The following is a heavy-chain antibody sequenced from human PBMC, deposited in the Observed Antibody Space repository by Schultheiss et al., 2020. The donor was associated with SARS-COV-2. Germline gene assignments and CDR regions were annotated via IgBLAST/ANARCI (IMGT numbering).Heavy chain of an antibody. CDR1: GGSFSGYY. D-gene: IGHD6-13*01. Sequence: SETLSLTCAVYGGSFSGYYWSWIRQPPGKGLEWIGYMHYSGSSNYNPSLKSRVTISVDTSKNQFSLQLNSVTPEDTAVYYCARDVVAAGTGPNFDYWGQGTLVTVSS. J-gene: IGHJ4*02. V-gene: IGHV4-59*12. CDR2: MHYSGSS. CDR3: ARDVVAAGTGPNFDY.